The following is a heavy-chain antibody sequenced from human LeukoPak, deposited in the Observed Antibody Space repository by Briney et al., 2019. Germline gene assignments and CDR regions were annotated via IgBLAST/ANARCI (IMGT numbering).Heavy chain of an antibody. Sequence: GGSLRLSCTSSGFTFREFAVSWFRQAPGKGLEWIGFIRSSIYGGTPKAAASVKGRFIFSRDDSKGVAYLRMNSLKTDDTTVYYCSREWGNGNDLRPDSWGQGTLVTVSS. V-gene: IGHV3-49*03. CDR3: SREWGNGNDLRPDS. CDR2: IRSSIYGGTP. J-gene: IGHJ4*02. CDR1: GFTFREFA. D-gene: IGHD1-1*01.